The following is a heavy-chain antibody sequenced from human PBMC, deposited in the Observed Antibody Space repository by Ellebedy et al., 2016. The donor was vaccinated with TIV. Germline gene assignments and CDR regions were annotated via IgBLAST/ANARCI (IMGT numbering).Heavy chain of an antibody. J-gene: IGHJ4*02. V-gene: IGHV3-30*07. CDR3: ARGPAEFDTGGWIDH. Sequence: GESLKISCAASGFTFSSCALHWVRQAPGKGLEWVAAISYDGNNKYYADSVTGRFTISRDNSKKSVFLEMNNMRAEDTAVYYCARGPAEFDTGGWIDHWGQGTPVTVSS. CDR2: ISYDGNNK. D-gene: IGHD2-8*02. CDR1: GFTFSSCA.